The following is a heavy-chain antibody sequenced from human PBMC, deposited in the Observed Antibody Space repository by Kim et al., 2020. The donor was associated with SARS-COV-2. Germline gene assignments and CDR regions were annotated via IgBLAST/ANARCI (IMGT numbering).Heavy chain of an antibody. CDR1: VGSFSDYH. CDR3: ARGRAGVVPSPIMGLGPYYDYYVLDV. CDR2: IDHSGAT. J-gene: IGHJ6*02. Sequence: SETLSLTCAVYVGSFSDYHWIWIRQSPGRGLEWIGEIDHSGATNYTPSLKSRVAISVDTSKNQFSLKLKSVTAADTAVYFCARGRAGVVPSPIMGLGPYYDYYVLDVWGQGTAVSVSS. V-gene: IGHV4-34*01. D-gene: IGHD3-3*01.